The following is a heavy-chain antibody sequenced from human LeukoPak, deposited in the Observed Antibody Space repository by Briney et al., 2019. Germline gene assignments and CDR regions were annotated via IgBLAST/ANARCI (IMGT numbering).Heavy chain of an antibody. J-gene: IGHJ3*02. Sequence: GGSLRLSCTGSGFGFSSYVMYWVRQAPGKGLKYVSSISSNGGNTYYANSVKGRVTISRDNSKNTLYLQVDSLRAEDMAVYYCASQDGFDIWGQGTMVTVSS. CDR3: ASQDGFDI. CDR2: ISSNGGNT. V-gene: IGHV3-64*01. CDR1: GFGFSSYV.